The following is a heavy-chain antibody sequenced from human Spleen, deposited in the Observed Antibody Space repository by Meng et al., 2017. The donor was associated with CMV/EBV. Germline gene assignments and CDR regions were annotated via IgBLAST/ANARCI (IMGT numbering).Heavy chain of an antibody. D-gene: IGHD1-26*01. CDR3: ATGSGDFDH. CDR1: GASTKNYN. CDR2: IQVIGHT. Sequence: GRLKDSGPGLVKPSATLLSTCIVSGASTKNYNWNWVRQPAGQGLEWIGLIQVIGHTVYNPSLKSRVTVSLDASKSQFSLTLNSVTAADTATYYCATGSGDFDHWGQGALVTVSS. J-gene: IGHJ4*02. V-gene: IGHV4-4*07.